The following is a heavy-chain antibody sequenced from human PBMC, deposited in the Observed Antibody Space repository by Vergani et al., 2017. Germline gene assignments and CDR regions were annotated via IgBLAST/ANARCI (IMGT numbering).Heavy chain of an antibody. CDR1: GYIFTSYW. V-gene: IGHV5-10-1*03. D-gene: IGHD6-13*01. CDR3: ARSVAAAGFYYYYMDV. CDR2: IDPSDSYT. J-gene: IGHJ6*03. Sequence: EVQLVQSGAEVKTPGESLRLSCKVSGYIFTSYWISWVRQMPGKGLEWMGRIDPSDSYTNYSPSFQGHVTISADKSISTAYLQWSSLKASDTAMYYCARSVAAAGFYYYYMDVWGKGTTVTVSS.